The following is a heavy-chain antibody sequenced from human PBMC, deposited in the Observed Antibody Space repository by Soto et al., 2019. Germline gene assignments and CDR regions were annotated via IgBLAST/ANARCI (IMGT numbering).Heavy chain of an antibody. J-gene: IGHJ3*02. V-gene: IGHV1-46*03. D-gene: IGHD3-9*01. CDR2: INPSGGST. CDR3: ARDLPPIYYDILTGYYTAYDAFDI. Sequence: GASVKVSCKASGYTFTSYYMHWVRQAPGQGLEWMGIINPSGGSTSYAQKFQGRVTMTRDTSTSTVYMELSSLRSENTAVYYCARDLPPIYYDILTGYYTAYDAFDIWGQGTMVTVSS. CDR1: GYTFTSYY.